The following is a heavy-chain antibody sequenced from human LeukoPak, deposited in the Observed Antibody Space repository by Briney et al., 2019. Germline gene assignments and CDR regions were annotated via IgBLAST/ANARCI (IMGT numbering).Heavy chain of an antibody. CDR2: IWYDGSYK. CDR1: GFAFSNYG. Sequence: GRSLRLSCSASGFAFSNYGVHWVRQAPGKGLEWVAVIWYDGSYKYYADSVKGRFTISRDNSKNTLYLQMNSLRAEDTAVYYCAREYFYDSSGYSDAFDIWGPGTMVTVSS. V-gene: IGHV3-33*01. J-gene: IGHJ3*02. D-gene: IGHD3-22*01. CDR3: AREYFYDSSGYSDAFDI.